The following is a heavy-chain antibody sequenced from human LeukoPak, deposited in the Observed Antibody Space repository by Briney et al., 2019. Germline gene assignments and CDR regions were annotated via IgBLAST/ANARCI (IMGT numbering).Heavy chain of an antibody. J-gene: IGHJ4*02. D-gene: IGHD3-22*01. CDR1: GSTFSRYW. V-gene: IGHV3-7*01. Sequence: PGGPLRLPWEALGSTFSRYWMSWAPKPPGKGLGWGANLKKVGRGKYYVDSVKGRFTISRDNAKNSLYMQMTLLRAEDTAVDYCACPHYYDSSGYSSYFDYWGQGTLVTVSS. CDR3: ACPHYYDSSGYSSYFDY. CDR2: LKKVGRGK.